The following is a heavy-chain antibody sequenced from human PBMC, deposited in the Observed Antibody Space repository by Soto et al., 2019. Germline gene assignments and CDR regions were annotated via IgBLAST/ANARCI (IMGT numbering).Heavy chain of an antibody. Sequence: PGESLKISCKASGYSFTTYWIGWVRQMPGKGLEWMGIFYPDDSDARYSPSFQGQVTISADRSISTAYLQWSSLKASDTAIYYCARRTSYLSGALYFDYWGPGTLVTVSS. CDR3: ARRTSYLSGALYFDY. D-gene: IGHD3-16*02. CDR1: GYSFTTYW. V-gene: IGHV5-51*01. CDR2: FYPDDSDA. J-gene: IGHJ4*02.